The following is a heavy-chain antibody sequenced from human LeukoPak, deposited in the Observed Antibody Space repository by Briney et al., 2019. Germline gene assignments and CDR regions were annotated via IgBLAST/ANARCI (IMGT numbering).Heavy chain of an antibody. CDR2: INHSGST. CDR3: VKDFGRIRGTPDS. Sequence: PSETLSLTCAVYGGSFSGYYWSWIRQPPGKGLEWIGEINHSGSTNYNPSLKSRVTISVDTSKNQFSLKLSSVTAADTAVYYCVKDFGRIRGTPDSWGQGTLVTVSS. D-gene: IGHD3-3*01. J-gene: IGHJ4*02. V-gene: IGHV4-34*01. CDR1: GGSFSGYY.